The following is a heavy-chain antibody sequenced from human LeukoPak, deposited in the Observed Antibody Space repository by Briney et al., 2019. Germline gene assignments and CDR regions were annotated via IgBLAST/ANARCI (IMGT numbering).Heavy chain of an antibody. Sequence: GGSLRLSCAASGFTVSSNYMNWVRQAPGKGLEWVSIIYSGGSTYYADSVKGRFTISRDISKNTLYLQMNSLRAEDTAVYYCARDRGVIGYFDYWGQGTLVTVSS. CDR3: ARDRGVIGYFDY. V-gene: IGHV3-53*01. CDR2: IYSGGST. D-gene: IGHD3-10*01. J-gene: IGHJ4*02. CDR1: GFTVSSNY.